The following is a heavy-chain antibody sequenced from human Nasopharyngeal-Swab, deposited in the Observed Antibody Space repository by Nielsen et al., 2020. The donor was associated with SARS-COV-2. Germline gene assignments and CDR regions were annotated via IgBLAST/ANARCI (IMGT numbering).Heavy chain of an antibody. CDR1: GFTFSNHV. D-gene: IGHD2-21*01. Sequence: GESLKISCAASGFTFSNHVMSWVRQAPGKGLEWVSIISGSGDTTYYADSVKDRFTISRDNSKNTLYMQTNSLRVEDTAVYYCAKAPYLRGLDVWGQGTTVTVSS. CDR2: ISGSGDTT. V-gene: IGHV3-23*01. CDR3: AKAPYLRGLDV. J-gene: IGHJ6*02.